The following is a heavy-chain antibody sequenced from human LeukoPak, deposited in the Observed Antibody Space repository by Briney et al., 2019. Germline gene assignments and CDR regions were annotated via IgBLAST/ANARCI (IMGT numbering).Heavy chain of an antibody. CDR2: ISFDGNEE. Sequence: GGSLRLSCAASGFTFSSYTLHWVRQGPGKGLECLAVISFDGNEEYYSDSVRGRFTISRDNSKNTLYLQMNSLTAEDTAVYYCVKDTIPIVLKPSPHGMDVWGQGTAVIVSS. CDR1: GFTFSSYT. J-gene: IGHJ6*02. V-gene: IGHV3-30*18. D-gene: IGHD2-8*01. CDR3: VKDTIPIVLKPSPHGMDV.